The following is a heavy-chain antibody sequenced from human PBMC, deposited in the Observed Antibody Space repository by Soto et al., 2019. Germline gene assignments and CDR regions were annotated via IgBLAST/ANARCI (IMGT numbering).Heavy chain of an antibody. CDR2: IIPIFGSP. CDR3: ARPVEIPYHNGMDV. Sequence: QVQLVQSGAEVKKPGSSVRVSCKASGGTLRSHAINWVRQAPGQGLEWMGGIIPIFGSPYYAQKFQGRGTIAADECSITAYLELKSLRSEETAVFYCARPVEIPYHNGMDVWGKGTTGTVSS. V-gene: IGHV1-69*01. J-gene: IGHJ6*03. D-gene: IGHD2-2*01. CDR1: GGTLRSHA.